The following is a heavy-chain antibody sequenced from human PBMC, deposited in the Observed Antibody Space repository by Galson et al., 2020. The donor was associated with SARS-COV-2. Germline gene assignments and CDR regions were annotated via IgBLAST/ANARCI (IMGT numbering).Heavy chain of an antibody. CDR1: GFPFSNFA. Sequence: GESLKISCVASGFPFSNFAMHWVRQATGKGLERVAIITYDGNNQYAESVKGRFTISRDNSKSTLYLQMNSLRPEDTAVYYCAKETADYDSSNFDFWGQGTLVTVSS. V-gene: IGHV3-30-3*01. D-gene: IGHD3-22*01. CDR2: ITYDGNNQ. J-gene: IGHJ4*02. CDR3: AKETADYDSSNFDF.